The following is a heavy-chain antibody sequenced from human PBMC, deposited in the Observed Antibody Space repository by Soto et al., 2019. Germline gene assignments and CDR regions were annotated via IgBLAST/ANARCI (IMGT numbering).Heavy chain of an antibody. CDR1: GGSISSYY. V-gene: IGHV4-59*01. Sequence: SSETLSLTCTVSGGSISSYYWSWIRQPPGRGLEWIGYIYYSGSTNYNPSLKSRVTISVDTSKNQFSLKLSSVTAADTAVYYCARGPPYEQLVVFDYWGQGTLVTVSS. D-gene: IGHD6-6*01. J-gene: IGHJ4*02. CDR3: ARGPPYEQLVVFDY. CDR2: IYYSGST.